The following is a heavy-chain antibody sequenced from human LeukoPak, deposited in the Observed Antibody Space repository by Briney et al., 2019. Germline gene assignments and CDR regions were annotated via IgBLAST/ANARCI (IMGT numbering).Heavy chain of an antibody. D-gene: IGHD3-22*01. CDR2: IYSGGST. V-gene: IGHV3-53*01. J-gene: IGHJ5*02. CDR1: GFTVSSNY. Sequence: GGSLRLSCAASGFTVSSNYMSWVRQAPGKGLEWVSVIYSGGSTYYADSVKGRFTISRDNSKNTLYLQMNSLRAEDTAVYYCARVRRITMIVDLWGQGTLVTVSS. CDR3: ARVRRITMIVDL.